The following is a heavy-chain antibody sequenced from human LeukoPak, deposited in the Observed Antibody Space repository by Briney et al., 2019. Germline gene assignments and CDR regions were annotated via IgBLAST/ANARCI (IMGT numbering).Heavy chain of an antibody. CDR3: ARGGANWNLDVNASDM. CDR2: IYYSGST. Sequence: PSETLSLTCTVSGGSISSYYWSWIRQPPGKGLEWVGYIYYSGSTNYNPSLKSRVTISVDTSKYQFPLKLSSVTAADTAVYYCARGGANWNLDVNASDMWGQGTMVTVSS. V-gene: IGHV4-59*08. J-gene: IGHJ3*02. D-gene: IGHD1-20*01. CDR1: GGSISSYY.